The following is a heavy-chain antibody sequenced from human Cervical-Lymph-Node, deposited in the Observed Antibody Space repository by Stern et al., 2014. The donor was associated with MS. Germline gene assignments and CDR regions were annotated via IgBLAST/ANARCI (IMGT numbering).Heavy chain of an antibody. CDR1: GGSFSGYY. CDR3: ARVYDYYFDY. V-gene: IGHV4-34*01. CDR2: INHSGST. J-gene: IGHJ4*02. D-gene: IGHD5/OR15-5a*01. Sequence: QVQLQQWGAGLLKPSETLSLTCAVYGGSFSGYYWSWIRQPPGQGLEWIGEINHSGSTNYNPSLKRRVTISVDTSKNQFSLKLSSVTAADTAVYYCARVYDYYFDYWGQGTLVTVSS.